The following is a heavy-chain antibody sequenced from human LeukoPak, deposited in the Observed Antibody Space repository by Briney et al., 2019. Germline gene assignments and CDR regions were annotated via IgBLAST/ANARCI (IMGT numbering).Heavy chain of an antibody. Sequence: PGGSLRLPCAASGFTFSSYAMHWVRQAPGKGLEWVAVISYDGSNKYYADSVKGRFTISRDNSKNTLYLQMNSLRAEDTAVYYCARDHSGSYGEAHPVFDYWGQGTLVTVSS. V-gene: IGHV3-30-3*01. CDR1: GFTFSSYA. CDR2: ISYDGSNK. CDR3: ARDHSGSYGEAHPVFDY. D-gene: IGHD1-26*01. J-gene: IGHJ4*02.